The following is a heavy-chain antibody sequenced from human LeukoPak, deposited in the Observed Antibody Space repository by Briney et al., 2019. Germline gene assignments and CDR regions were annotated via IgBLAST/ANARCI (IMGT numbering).Heavy chain of an antibody. J-gene: IGHJ4*02. Sequence: GASVKVSCKASGYTFSAYYIQWVRQAPGQGLGWMGWINPNSGGTNYAQKFQGWVTMTTDTSTSTAYMELRRLRSDDTAVYYCARFASVAHFDNWGQGTLVTVSS. V-gene: IGHV1-2*04. CDR2: INPNSGGT. CDR3: ARFASVAHFDN. CDR1: GYTFSAYY. D-gene: IGHD5-12*01.